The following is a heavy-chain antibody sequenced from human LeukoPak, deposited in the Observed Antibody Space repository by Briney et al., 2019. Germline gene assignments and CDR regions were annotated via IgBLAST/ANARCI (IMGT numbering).Heavy chain of an antibody. CDR1: GFTFSRFT. J-gene: IGHJ6*04. V-gene: IGHV3-21*01. D-gene: IGHD3-10*02. CDR3: AELGITMIGGV. CDR2: ITSSSSYI. Sequence: GGSLRLSCAASGFTFSRFTMNWVRQAPGKGLEWVSSITSSSSYIYYADSVKGRFSISRDNAKNSLYLQMNTLRAEDTAVYYCAELGITMIGGVWGKGTTVTISS.